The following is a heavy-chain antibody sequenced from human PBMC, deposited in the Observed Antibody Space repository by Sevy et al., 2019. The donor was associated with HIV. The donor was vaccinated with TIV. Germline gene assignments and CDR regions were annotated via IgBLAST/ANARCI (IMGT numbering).Heavy chain of an antibody. J-gene: IGHJ6*02. Sequence: ASVKVSCKASGYTFSSNGITWVRQAPGQGLEWMGWIGLYNGNSNYAQKFRDRVTMTADTSTSTAYMELRSLISDDTAVYYCARDSMPLVQGVIITPYFYGMDVWGQGTTVTVSS. D-gene: IGHD3-10*01. CDR2: IGLYNGNS. CDR3: ARDSMPLVQGVIITPYFYGMDV. CDR1: GYTFSSNG. V-gene: IGHV1-18*01.